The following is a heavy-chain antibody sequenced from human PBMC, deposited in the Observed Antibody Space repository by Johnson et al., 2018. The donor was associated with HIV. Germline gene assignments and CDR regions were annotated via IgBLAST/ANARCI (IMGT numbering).Heavy chain of an antibody. CDR1: GFTFSSYG. CDR2: IRYDGSNK. D-gene: IGHD1-7*01. CDR3: AKFVRIPRELEDAFDI. V-gene: IGHV3-30*02. Sequence: QVQLVESGGGVVQPGGSLRLSCAASGFTFSSYGMHWVRQAPGKGLEWVAFIRYDGSNKYYADSVKGRFTISRDNSKNTLYLQMNSLRVEDTAVYYCAKFVRIPRELEDAFDIWGQGTMVTVSS. J-gene: IGHJ3*02.